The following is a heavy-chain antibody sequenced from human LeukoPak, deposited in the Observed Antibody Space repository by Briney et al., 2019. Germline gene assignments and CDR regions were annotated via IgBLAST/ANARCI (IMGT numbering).Heavy chain of an antibody. J-gene: IGHJ4*02. CDR2: IYTSGYT. D-gene: IGHD6-13*01. V-gene: IGHV4-61*02. Sequence: PSETLSLTCTVASGSLSSGSYYWSWIRQPAGKGLQWIGRIYTSGYTNYNPSLKRRVPRSLDTSKLQFSLEVNSTTAADTAVYYCARERAAGNPSHFDYWGQGSLVTVSS. CDR3: ARERAAGNPSHFDY. CDR1: SGSLSSGSYY.